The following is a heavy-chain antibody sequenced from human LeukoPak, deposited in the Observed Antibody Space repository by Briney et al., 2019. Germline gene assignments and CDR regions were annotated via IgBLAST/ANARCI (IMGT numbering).Heavy chain of an antibody. CDR1: GFTFSSYA. D-gene: IGHD2-15*01. V-gene: IGHV3-23*01. CDR2: ISGSGGST. Sequence: GGSLRLSCAASGFTFSSYAMSWVRQAPGKGLEWVSAISGSGGSTYYADSVKGRFTISRDNSKNTLYLQMNSLRAEDTAVYYCAKGRGAIVVVVAARFLDYWSQGTLVTVSS. CDR3: AKGRGAIVVVVAARFLDY. J-gene: IGHJ4*02.